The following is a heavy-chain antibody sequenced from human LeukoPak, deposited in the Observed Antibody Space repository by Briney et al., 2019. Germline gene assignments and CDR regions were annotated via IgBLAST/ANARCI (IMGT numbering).Heavy chain of an antibody. J-gene: IGHJ6*03. Sequence: ASVKVSCKASGYTFTSYDINWVRQATGQGLEWMGWMNPNSGNTGYAQKFQGRVTITADKSTSTAYMELSSLRSEDTAVYYCATKSSSGRYYYMDVWGKGTTVTVSS. CDR3: ATKSSSGRYYYMDV. CDR1: GYTFTSYD. V-gene: IGHV1-8*01. D-gene: IGHD6-6*01. CDR2: MNPNSGNT.